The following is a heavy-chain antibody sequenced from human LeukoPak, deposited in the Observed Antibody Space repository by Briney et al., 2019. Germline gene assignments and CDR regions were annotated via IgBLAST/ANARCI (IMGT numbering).Heavy chain of an antibody. D-gene: IGHD2-2*01. V-gene: IGHV4-38-2*01. CDR2: IYHSGRT. Sequence: PSETLSLTCAVSGYSISRGYYWGWIRQPPGKGLEWIGSIYHSGRTYYNPSLKSRVTISIDTSKNQFSLGLRSVTSADTAVYYCARGDPKGKCPTQAFDIWGQGTMVTVSS. CDR3: ARGDPKGKCPTQAFDI. J-gene: IGHJ3*02. CDR1: GYSISRGYY.